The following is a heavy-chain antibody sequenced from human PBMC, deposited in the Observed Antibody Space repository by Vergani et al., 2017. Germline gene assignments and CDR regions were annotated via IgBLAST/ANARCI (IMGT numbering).Heavy chain of an antibody. J-gene: IGHJ5*02. V-gene: IGHV3-74*01. CDR1: GFTFSSYW. Sequence: EVQLVESGGGLVQPGGSLRLSCAASGFTFSSYWMHWVRQAPGKGLVWVSRINSDGSSTSYADSVKGRFTISRDNSKNTLYLQMNSLRAEDTAVYYCARDLAAAGMRNWFDPWGQGTLVTVSS. D-gene: IGHD6-13*01. CDR2: INSDGSST. CDR3: ARDLAAAGMRNWFDP.